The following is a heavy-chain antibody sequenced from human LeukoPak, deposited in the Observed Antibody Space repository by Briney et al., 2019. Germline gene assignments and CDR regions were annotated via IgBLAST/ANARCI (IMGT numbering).Heavy chain of an antibody. J-gene: IGHJ5*02. CDR2: ISYDGSNK. CDR3: AKDLYGSDWYNYFDP. V-gene: IGHV3-30-3*01. Sequence: PGRSLRLSCAASGFTFSSYAMHWVRQAPGKGLEWVAVISYDGSNKYYADSVKGRFTISRDNSKNTLYLQMNSLTTEDTAVYHCAKDLYGSDWYNYFDPWGQGALVTVSS. D-gene: IGHD6-19*01. CDR1: GFTFSSYA.